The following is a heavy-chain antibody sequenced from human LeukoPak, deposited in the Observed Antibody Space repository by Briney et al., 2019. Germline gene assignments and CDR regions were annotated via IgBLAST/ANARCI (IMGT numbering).Heavy chain of an antibody. V-gene: IGHV3-9*01. D-gene: IGHD3-22*01. CDR2: ISWNSGSI. CDR3: AKDYDYYDSSGLFDY. CDR1: GFIFDDYA. Sequence: PGGSLRLSCAASGFIFDDYAMHWVRQAPGKGLEWVSGISWNSGSIGYADSVKGRFTISRDNAKNSLYLQMNSLRAEDTALYYCAKDYDYYDSSGLFDYWGQGTLVTVSS. J-gene: IGHJ4*02.